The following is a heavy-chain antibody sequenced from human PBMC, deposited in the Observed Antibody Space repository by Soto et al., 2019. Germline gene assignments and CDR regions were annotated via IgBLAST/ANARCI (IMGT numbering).Heavy chain of an antibody. D-gene: IGHD4-17*01. CDR3: ARGGTVDYGDYNF. J-gene: IGHJ4*02. V-gene: IGHV1-69*02. CDR1: GVALSNHF. Sequence: QVQLVQSGAEVRKPGSSVKVSCTTSGVALSNHFISWVRLAPGQGLEWMGRITPILGIPNYSQNFQGRLTLTADRSTKTVYLELSSLRSDDAAVYYCARGGTVDYGDYNFWGQGTLVTVSS. CDR2: ITPILGIP.